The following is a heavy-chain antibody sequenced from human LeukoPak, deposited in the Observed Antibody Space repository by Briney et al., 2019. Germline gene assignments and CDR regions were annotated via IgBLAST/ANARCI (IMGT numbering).Heavy chain of an antibody. V-gene: IGHV4-59*08. Sequence: PSETLSLTCTVSGGSISSYYWSWIRQPPGKGLEWIGYIYCRGSTNYNPSLKSRVTISVDTSKNQFSLKLSSVTAADTAVYYCARHVTGYYFDSWGQGTLVTVSS. CDR2: IYCRGST. CDR3: ARHVTGYYFDS. D-gene: IGHD1-14*01. J-gene: IGHJ4*02. CDR1: GGSISSYY.